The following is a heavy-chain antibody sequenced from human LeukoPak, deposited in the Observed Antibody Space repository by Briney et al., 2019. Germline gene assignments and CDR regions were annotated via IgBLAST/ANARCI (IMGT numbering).Heavy chain of an antibody. CDR3: ARDGKGDGDPGPFDY. D-gene: IGHD5-24*01. Sequence: PSETLSLTCTVSGGSISSSSYYWSWIRQPAGKGLEWIGRIYTSGSTNYNPSLKSRVTISVDTSKNQFSLKLSSVTAADTAVYYCARDGKGDGDPGPFDYWGQGTLVTVSP. CDR1: GGSISSSSYY. V-gene: IGHV4-61*02. CDR2: IYTSGST. J-gene: IGHJ4*02.